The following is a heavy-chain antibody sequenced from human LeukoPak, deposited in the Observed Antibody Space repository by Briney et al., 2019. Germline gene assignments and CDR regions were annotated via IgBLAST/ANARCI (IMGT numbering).Heavy chain of an antibody. CDR2: IYGGGST. CDR1: GFIVSSNY. V-gene: IGHV3-66*01. CDR3: ARGYCSGGSCSSAADY. Sequence: PGGSLRLSCAASGFIVSSNYMSWVRQAPGKGLEWVSTIYGGGSTYYADSVKGTFTISRDNSKNTLYLQMNNLRAEDTAVYYCARGYCSGGSCSSAADYWGQGTLVTVSS. J-gene: IGHJ4*02. D-gene: IGHD2-15*01.